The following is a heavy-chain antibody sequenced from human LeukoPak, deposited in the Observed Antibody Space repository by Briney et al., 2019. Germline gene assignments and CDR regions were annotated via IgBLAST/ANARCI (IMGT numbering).Heavy chain of an antibody. J-gene: IGHJ5*02. Sequence: SETLPLTCTVSGGSISSSSYYWGWIRQPPGKGLEWIGSIYYSGSTYYNPSLKSRVTISVDTSKNQFSLKLSSVTVADTAVYYCARRNYYDSSGYYPWFDPWGQGILVTVSS. CDR2: IYYSGST. CDR3: ARRNYYDSSGYYPWFDP. CDR1: GGSISSSSYY. V-gene: IGHV4-39*07. D-gene: IGHD3-22*01.